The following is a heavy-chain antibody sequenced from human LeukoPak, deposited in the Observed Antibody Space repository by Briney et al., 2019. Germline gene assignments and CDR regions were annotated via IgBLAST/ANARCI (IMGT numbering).Heavy chain of an antibody. V-gene: IGHV1-2*04. CDR2: INPNSGGT. Sequence: ASVKVSCKASGYTFTGYYMHWVRQAPGQGLEWMGWINPNSGGTNYAQKFQGWVTMTRDTSISTAYMELSRLRSDDTAVYYCARAAPASIAAAGTEAFDIWGQGTMVTVSS. CDR3: ARAAPASIAAAGTEAFDI. CDR1: GYTFTGYY. D-gene: IGHD6-13*01. J-gene: IGHJ3*02.